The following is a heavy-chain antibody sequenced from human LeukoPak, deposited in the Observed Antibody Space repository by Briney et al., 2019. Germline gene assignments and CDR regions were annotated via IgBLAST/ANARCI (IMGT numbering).Heavy chain of an antibody. J-gene: IGHJ4*02. CDR2: IGPSGDRT. D-gene: IGHD6-19*01. CDR1: GFTFRTYG. CDR3: AKVLSGWYGLDY. V-gene: IGHV3-23*01. Sequence: GGTLRLSCAASGFTFRTYGMNWVRRAPGKGLEWVSGIGPSGDRTYYVDSVKGRFTISRDNSKNTVYLQMSSLRAEDTAVYYCAKVLSGWYGLDYWGQGTLVTVSS.